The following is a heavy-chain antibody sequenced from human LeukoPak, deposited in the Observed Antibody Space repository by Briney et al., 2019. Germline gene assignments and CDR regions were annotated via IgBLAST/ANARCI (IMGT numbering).Heavy chain of an antibody. D-gene: IGHD4-17*01. Sequence: GGSETLFCAASGFSFDDYAMSWVRQAPGKGLEWVAGINWNGGSTGYADSVKGRFTISRDNAKNSLYLQMNSLRAEDTALYYCARESVTSWNDYWLRGTMVTVSS. CDR2: INWNGGST. CDR3: ARESVTSWNDY. CDR1: GFSFDDYA. V-gene: IGHV3-20*04. J-gene: IGHJ4*02.